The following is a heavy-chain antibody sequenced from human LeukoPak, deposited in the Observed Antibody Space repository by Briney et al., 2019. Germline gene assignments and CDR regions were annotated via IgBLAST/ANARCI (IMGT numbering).Heavy chain of an antibody. CDR2: ISGSSTYT. Sequence: PGGSLRLSCAASGFTFSNYAMSWVSQAPGKGREGFSGISGSSTYTYYAASVQGRFTISRDHAKNTLYLQMNSLGTEETAVYYCTKDSGTYFHYFDYWGQGPPVTVP. J-gene: IGHJ4*02. CDR1: GFTFSNYA. V-gene: IGHV3-23*01. CDR3: TKDSGTYFHYFDY. D-gene: IGHD1-26*01.